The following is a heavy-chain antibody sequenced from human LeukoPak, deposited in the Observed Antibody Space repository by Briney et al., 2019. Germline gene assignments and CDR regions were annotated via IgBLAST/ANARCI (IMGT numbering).Heavy chain of an antibody. CDR3: ARAPRGNSGYCSSTSCTDHRYNWFDP. CDR1: GYTFTNYA. V-gene: IGHV1-3*01. D-gene: IGHD2-2*01. CDR2: INAGNGNT. Sequence: ASVKVSRKASGYTFTNYAMHWVRQAPGQRLEWMGWINAGNGNTKYSQKFQGRVTITRDTSASTAHMEVSSLRSEDTAVYYCARAPRGNSGYCSSTSCTDHRYNWFDPWGQGTLVTVSS. J-gene: IGHJ5*02.